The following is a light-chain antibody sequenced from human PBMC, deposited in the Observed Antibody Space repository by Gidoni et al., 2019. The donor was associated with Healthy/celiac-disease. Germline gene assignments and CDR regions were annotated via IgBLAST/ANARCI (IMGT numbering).Light chain of an antibody. CDR2: DAS. J-gene: IGKJ4*01. CDR3: QQRSNWPRGT. CDR1: PSITNN. Sequence: EIVLTQSPAPLSLSPGEGATPSCTSSPSITNNLAWYQQQPCQPPLLLIFDASTRATGVPARFSASGSGTDFTLTISSLDLEDFAIYYCQQRSNWPRGTFGGGTKLEIK. V-gene: IGKV3-11*01.